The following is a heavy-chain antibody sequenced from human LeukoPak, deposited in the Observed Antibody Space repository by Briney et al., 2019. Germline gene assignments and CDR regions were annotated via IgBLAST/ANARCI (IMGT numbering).Heavy chain of an antibody. J-gene: IGHJ6*03. V-gene: IGHV1-8*03. D-gene: IGHD3-10*01. CDR1: GYTFTSYE. CDR2: MNPNSGNT. Sequence: ASVKVSCKASGYTFTSYEINWVRQATGQGLEWMGWMNPNSGNTGYAQKFQGRVTITRNTSISTAYMELSSLRSEDTAVYYCARDGGGWFGDYYYYYYMDVWGKGTTVTISS. CDR3: ARDGGGWFGDYYYYYYMDV.